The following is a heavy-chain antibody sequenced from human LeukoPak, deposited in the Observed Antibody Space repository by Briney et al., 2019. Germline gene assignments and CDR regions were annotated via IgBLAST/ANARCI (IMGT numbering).Heavy chain of an antibody. CDR1: GFTFSNYA. D-gene: IGHD6-6*01. V-gene: IGHV3-23*01. Sequence: GGSLRLSCAASGFTFSNYATSWVRQAPGKGLDWVSAITDSGGSTYHADSVKGRFTISRDNSKNTLYLQMNSLRVEDTAIYYCAKGSRSSRPYYFDYWGQGTLVTVSS. CDR3: AKGSRSSRPYYFDY. J-gene: IGHJ4*02. CDR2: ITDSGGST.